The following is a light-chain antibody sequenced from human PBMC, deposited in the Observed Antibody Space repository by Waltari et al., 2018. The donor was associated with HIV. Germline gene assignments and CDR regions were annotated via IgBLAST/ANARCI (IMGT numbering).Light chain of an antibody. J-gene: IGLJ2*01. CDR1: SSDVGVYNY. CDR3: CSYAGSDVV. CDR2: EVT. V-gene: IGLV2-8*01. Sequence: QSALTQPPSASGSPGQSVTISCTGTSSDVGVYNYISWYQQHPGKAPKLMIFEVTKRPSGVPDRFCGSKSGNTASLTVSGLQAEDEAVYYCCSYAGSDVVFGGGTKLTVL.